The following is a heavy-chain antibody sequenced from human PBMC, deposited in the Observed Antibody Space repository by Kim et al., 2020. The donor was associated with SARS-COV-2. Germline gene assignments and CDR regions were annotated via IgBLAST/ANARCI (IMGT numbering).Heavy chain of an antibody. CDR2: INHSGST. CDR3: ARAGGYCSSTSCYDDAAF. V-gene: IGHV4-34*01. Sequence: SETLSLTCAVYGGSFSGYYWSWIRQPPGKGLEWIGEINHSGSTNYNPSLKSRVTISVDTSKNQYSLKLSSVTAAATAVYYCARAGGYCSSTSCYDDAAF. D-gene: IGHD2-2*01. J-gene: IGHJ3*01. CDR1: GGSFSGYY.